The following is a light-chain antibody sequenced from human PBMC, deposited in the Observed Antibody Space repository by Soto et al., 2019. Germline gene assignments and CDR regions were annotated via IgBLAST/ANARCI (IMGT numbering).Light chain of an antibody. CDR2: ATD. CDR1: QTSTNY. V-gene: IGKV1-39*01. CDR3: QQSYNTPQT. J-gene: IGKJ1*01. Sequence: DIQMTQSPSSLSAAVGVRVAISCRASQTSTNYLNWYQQQSGKAPKLLIYATDTLQSGVPSRFSGSGSGTDYTLPISSLQPEDFATYYCQQSYNTPQTFGQGTKVDIK.